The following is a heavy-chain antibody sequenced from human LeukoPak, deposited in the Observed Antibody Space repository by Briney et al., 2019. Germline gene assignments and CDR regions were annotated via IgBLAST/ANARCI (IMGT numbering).Heavy chain of an antibody. D-gene: IGHD3-22*01. Sequence: GGSLRLSCAASGFTFSSYAMSWVRQAPGKGLEWVSAISGSGGSTDYTDSVRGRFTISRDNSKITLYLQMNSLRAEDTAVYYCARVDSSGYNQHHDYWGQGTLVTVSS. CDR1: GFTFSSYA. CDR2: ISGSGGST. J-gene: IGHJ4*02. V-gene: IGHV3-23*01. CDR3: ARVDSSGYNQHHDY.